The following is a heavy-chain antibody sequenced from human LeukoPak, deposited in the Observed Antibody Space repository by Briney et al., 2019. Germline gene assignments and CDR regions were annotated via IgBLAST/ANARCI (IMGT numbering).Heavy chain of an antibody. Sequence: GGSVPLSCAASGFTFSTYEMNWVRQAPGKGLEWASYISSSGSTIYYADSVKGRFTISRDNAKNSLYLQMNSLRAEDTAVYYCARRWLHFDYWGQGTLVTVSS. CDR1: GFTFSTYE. CDR3: ARRWLHFDY. J-gene: IGHJ4*02. CDR2: ISSSGSTI. V-gene: IGHV3-48*03. D-gene: IGHD5-18*01.